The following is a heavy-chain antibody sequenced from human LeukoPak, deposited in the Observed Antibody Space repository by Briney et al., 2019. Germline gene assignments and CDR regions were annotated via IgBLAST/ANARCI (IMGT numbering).Heavy chain of an antibody. Sequence: GGSLRLSCIASGFTFSNYGMHWVRQAPGKGLDWVAFIRFDESDKYYADSVKGRFTISRDNSKNTVYLQMNSLRPEDTAVYYRVKDGYCSSASCYAGHWFDAWGQGTLVTVSS. J-gene: IGHJ5*02. CDR1: GFTFSNYG. CDR2: IRFDESDK. D-gene: IGHD2-2*03. CDR3: VKDGYCSSASCYAGHWFDA. V-gene: IGHV3-30*02.